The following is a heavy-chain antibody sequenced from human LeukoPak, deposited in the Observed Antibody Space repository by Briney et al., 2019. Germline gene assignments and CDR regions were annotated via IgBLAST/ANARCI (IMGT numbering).Heavy chain of an antibody. J-gene: IGHJ4*02. CDR3: ARASIVGANYFDY. V-gene: IGHV3-23*01. Sequence: PGGSLRLSCAASGFTFSSYAMSWVRQAPGKGLEWVSAISGSGGSTYYADSVKGRFTISRDNSKNSLYLQMNSLRAEDTAVYYCARASIVGANYFDYWGQGTLVTVSS. CDR2: ISGSGGST. D-gene: IGHD1-26*01. CDR1: GFTFSSYA.